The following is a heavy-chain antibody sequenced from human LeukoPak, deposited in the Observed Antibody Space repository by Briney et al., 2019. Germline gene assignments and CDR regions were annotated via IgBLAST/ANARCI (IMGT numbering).Heavy chain of an antibody. D-gene: IGHD3-22*01. V-gene: IGHV4-30-4*08. J-gene: IGHJ4*02. CDR1: GGSISSSSYY. CDR3: ARVNYDSSVGGGFVDY. Sequence: PSETLSLTCTVSGGSISSSSYYWGWIRQPPGKGLEWIGYIYYSGSTYYNPSLKSRVTISLDTSKNQFSLMLSSVTAADTALYYCARVNYDSSVGGGFVDYWGQGTLVTVSS. CDR2: IYYSGST.